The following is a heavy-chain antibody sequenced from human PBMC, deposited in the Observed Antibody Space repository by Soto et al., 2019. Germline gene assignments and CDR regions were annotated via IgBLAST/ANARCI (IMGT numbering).Heavy chain of an antibody. J-gene: IGHJ4*02. V-gene: IGHV4-34*01. CDR1: GGSFSGYY. Sequence: QVQLQQWGAGLLKPSETLSLTCAVYGGSFSGYYWSWIRQPPGKGLEWIGEINHSGSTNYNPSLNSRVTISVDSATNQFSLKLSSVTAADTAVYYCSRGRRTAATIDYWGQGTLVTVSS. CDR2: INHSGST. D-gene: IGHD1-1*01. CDR3: SRGRRTAATIDY.